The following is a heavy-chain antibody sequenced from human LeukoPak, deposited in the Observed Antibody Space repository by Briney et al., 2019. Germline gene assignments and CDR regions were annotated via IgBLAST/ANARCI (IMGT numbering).Heavy chain of an antibody. CDR2: IYTSGST. D-gene: IGHD2-15*01. CDR3: ARRGYCSGGSCYSPLGPYYMDV. CDR1: GGSISSYY. Sequence: SETLSLTCTVSGGSISSYYWSWIRQPPGKGLEWIGRIYTSGSTNYNPTLKSRVTISVDTSKNQFSLKLSSVTAADTAVYYCARRGYCSGGSCYSPLGPYYMDVWGKGTTVTISS. V-gene: IGHV4-4*08. J-gene: IGHJ6*03.